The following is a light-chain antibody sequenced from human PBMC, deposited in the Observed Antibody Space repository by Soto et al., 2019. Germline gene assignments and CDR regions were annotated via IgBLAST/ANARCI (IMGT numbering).Light chain of an antibody. J-gene: IGKJ1*01. CDR3: LHDYDYPRT. CDR2: AAS. V-gene: IGKV1-6*01. CDR1: QGIRND. Sequence: AIQMTQSPSSLSASVGDRVTITCRASQGIRNDLGWYQQKPGKAPKLLFYAASSLQSGVPSRFSGSGSVTDFTLTIRGLQPEDVATYYCLHDYDYPRTFGQGTKVEIK.